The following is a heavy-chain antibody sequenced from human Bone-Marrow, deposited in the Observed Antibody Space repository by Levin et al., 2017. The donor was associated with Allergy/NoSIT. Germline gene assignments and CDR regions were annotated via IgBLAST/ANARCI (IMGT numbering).Heavy chain of an antibody. J-gene: IGHJ4*02. CDR1: GSSLTELS. CDR2: FDPEDGKT. V-gene: IGHV1-24*01. D-gene: IGHD6-19*01. Sequence: VASVKVSCKVSGSSLTELSMHWVRQAPGKGLEWMGGFDPEDGKTIYAQKFQGRLTMTEDTSTDTAYMELSSLRSEDTGFYYCAKFSTGWYGDSWGQGTLVTVSS. CDR3: AKFSTGWYGDS.